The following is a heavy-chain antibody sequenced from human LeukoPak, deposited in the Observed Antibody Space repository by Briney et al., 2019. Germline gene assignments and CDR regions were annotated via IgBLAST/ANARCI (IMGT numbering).Heavy chain of an antibody. CDR2: ISAYDGNT. D-gene: IGHD2-2*01. Sequence: ASVKVSCKASGYTFTSYGISWVRQAPGQGLEWMGWISAYDGNTNYAQKLQGRVTMTTDTSTRTAYMELRRLRSDDTAVYYCAALDIVVVSPSHSYYMDVWGKGSTVTVCS. J-gene: IGHJ6*03. CDR1: GYTFTSYG. V-gene: IGHV1-18*01. CDR3: AALDIVVVSPSHSYYMDV.